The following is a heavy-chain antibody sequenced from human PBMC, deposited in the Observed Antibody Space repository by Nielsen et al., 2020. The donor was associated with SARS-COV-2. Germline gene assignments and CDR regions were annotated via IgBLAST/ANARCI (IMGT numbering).Heavy chain of an antibody. CDR3: ARIRRVDYYYYMDV. CDR1: GFSLSTTGMC. D-gene: IGHD3-10*01. CDR2: IDWDDDK. V-gene: IGHV2-70*11. J-gene: IGHJ6*03. Sequence: SGPTLVKPTQTLTLTCTFSGFSLSTTGMCVSWIRQPPGKALEWLARIDWDDDKYYSTSLKTRLTISKDTSKNQVALTMTNMDPVDTATYYCARIRRVDYYYYMDVWGKGTTVTVS.